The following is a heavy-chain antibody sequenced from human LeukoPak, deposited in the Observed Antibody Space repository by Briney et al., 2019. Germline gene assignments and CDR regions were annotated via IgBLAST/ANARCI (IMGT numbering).Heavy chain of an antibody. Sequence: GGSLRLSCAASGFTFSSYGMHWVRQAPGKGLEWVAVIWYDGSNKYYADSVKGRFTISRDNSKNTLYLQMNSLRAEDTAVYYCVRDEGYCSSTSCYPTPYGMDVWGQGTTVTVSS. V-gene: IGHV3-33*01. CDR1: GFTFSSYG. J-gene: IGHJ6*02. CDR2: IWYDGSNK. CDR3: VRDEGYCSSTSCYPTPYGMDV. D-gene: IGHD2-2*01.